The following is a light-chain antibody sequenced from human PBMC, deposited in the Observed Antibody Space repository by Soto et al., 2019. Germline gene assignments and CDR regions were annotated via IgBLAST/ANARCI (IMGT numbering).Light chain of an antibody. V-gene: IGLV1-51*01. Sequence: QSVLTQPPSVSAAPGQKVTISCSGSSSNIGNNYVSWYQQLPGTAPKLLIYDNNKRPSGIPDRFSGSKSATPANLGLTGLLTWDEADYYCGTWDSSLSAAYVFGTGTKVTVL. CDR2: DNN. CDR3: GTWDSSLSAAYV. CDR1: SSNIGNNY. J-gene: IGLJ1*01.